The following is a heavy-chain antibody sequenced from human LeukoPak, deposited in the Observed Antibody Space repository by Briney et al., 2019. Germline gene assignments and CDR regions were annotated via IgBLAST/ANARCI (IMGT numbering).Heavy chain of an antibody. CDR3: ARESVGYCSGGSCPYYFDY. Sequence: SETLSLTCAVYGGSFSGYYWSWIRQPPGKGLEWIGEINHSGSTNYNPSLKSRVTISVDTSKNQFSLKLSSVTAADTAVYYCARESVGYCSGGSCPYYFDYWGQGTLVTVSS. CDR1: GGSFSGYY. J-gene: IGHJ4*02. CDR2: INHSGST. V-gene: IGHV4-34*01. D-gene: IGHD2-15*01.